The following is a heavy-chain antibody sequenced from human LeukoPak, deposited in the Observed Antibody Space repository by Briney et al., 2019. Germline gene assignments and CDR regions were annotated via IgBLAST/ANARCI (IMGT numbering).Heavy chain of an antibody. V-gene: IGHV3-23*01. J-gene: IGHJ4*02. CDR3: AKDPVDYYDSSGYYHTLTTGPPTPADY. CDR2: ISSSGGNT. CDR1: GFTFSSYA. D-gene: IGHD3-22*01. Sequence: GGSLRLSCAASGFTFSSYAMSWVRQAPGKGLEWVSGISSSGGNTYYADSVKGRFSISRDNSKNTLYVQMNSLRAEDTAVYYCAKDPVDYYDSSGYYHTLTTGPPTPADYWGQGTLVTVSS.